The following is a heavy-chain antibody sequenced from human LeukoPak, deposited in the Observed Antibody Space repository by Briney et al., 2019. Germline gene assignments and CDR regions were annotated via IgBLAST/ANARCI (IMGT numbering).Heavy chain of an antibody. J-gene: IGHJ4*02. CDR1: GGTFSSYA. D-gene: IGHD5-24*01. CDR2: IIPIFGTA. CDR3: ARGRSRDGYNPFAY. Sequence: SVKLSCKASGGTFSSYAISWVRQAPGQGLEWMGRIIPIFGTANYAQKFQGRVTITADKSTSTAYMELSSLGSEDTAVYYCARGRSRDGYNPFAYWGQGALVTVSS. V-gene: IGHV1-69*06.